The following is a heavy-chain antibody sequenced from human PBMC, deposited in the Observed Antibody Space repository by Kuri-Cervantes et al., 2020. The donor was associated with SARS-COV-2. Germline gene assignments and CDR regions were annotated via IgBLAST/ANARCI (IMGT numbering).Heavy chain of an antibody. D-gene: IGHD3-22*01. V-gene: IGHV1-69*06. Sequence: KISCKASGGSFSNNAINWVRQAPGQGLEWIGGITPIFGTANYAQNLQGRVRITADTSTSTSYMDLSGLRSDDTAIYYCARAPRDSTGYYFFYWGQGTLVTVSS. CDR2: ITPIFGTA. J-gene: IGHJ4*02. CDR1: GGSFSNNA. CDR3: ARAPRDSTGYYFFY.